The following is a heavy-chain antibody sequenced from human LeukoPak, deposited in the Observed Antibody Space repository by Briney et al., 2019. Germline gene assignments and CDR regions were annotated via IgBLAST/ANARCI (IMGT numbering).Heavy chain of an antibody. V-gene: IGHV5-51*01. CDR3: ARTRYDFWSGYYPFDP. Sequence: GESLKISFKGSGYSFTSYWIGWVRQMPGKGLEWMGIIYPGDSDTRYSPSFQGQVTISADKSISTAYLQWSSLKASDTAMYYCARTRYDFWSGYYPFDPWGQGTLVTVSS. CDR2: IYPGDSDT. D-gene: IGHD3-3*01. J-gene: IGHJ5*02. CDR1: GYSFTSYW.